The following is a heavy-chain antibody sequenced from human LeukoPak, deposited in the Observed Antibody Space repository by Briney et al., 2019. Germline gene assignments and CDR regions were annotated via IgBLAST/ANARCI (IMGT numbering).Heavy chain of an antibody. J-gene: IGHJ4*02. CDR3: ARDQGSSWYVDFDY. CDR2: INTDGSST. CDR1: GFTFSNYW. Sequence: GGSLRLSCAASGFTFSNYWMHWVRQAPGKGLVWVSRINTDGSSTGYADSVKGRFTTSRDNAKSTLYLQMNSLRVEDTAVYYCARDQGSSWYVDFDYWGQGTLVTVSS. V-gene: IGHV3-74*01. D-gene: IGHD6-13*01.